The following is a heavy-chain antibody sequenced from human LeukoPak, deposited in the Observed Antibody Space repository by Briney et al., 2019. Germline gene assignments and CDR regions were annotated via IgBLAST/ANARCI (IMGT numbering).Heavy chain of an antibody. J-gene: IGHJ4*02. CDR1: GYTFTGYY. CDR3: ARDPPRIVVVPAANRDY. V-gene: IGHV1-2*02. CDR2: INPNSGGT. D-gene: IGHD2-2*01. Sequence: ASVKVPCKASGYTFTGYYMHWVRQAPGRGLEWMGWINPNSGGTNYAQKFQGRVTMTRDTSISTAYMELSRLRSDDTAVYYCARDPPRIVVVPAANRDYWGQGTLVTVSS.